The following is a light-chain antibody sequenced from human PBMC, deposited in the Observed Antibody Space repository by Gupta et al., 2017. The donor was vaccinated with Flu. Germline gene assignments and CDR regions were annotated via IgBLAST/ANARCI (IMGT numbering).Light chain of an antibody. J-gene: IGKJ2*01. CDR3: QQYYSTPYT. CDR2: WAS. CDR1: QSVLYSSDNKNY. V-gene: IGKV4-1*01. Sequence: IVMTQSPDSLAVSLGERATINCKSSQSVLYSSDNKNYLLWYQQKPGQPPKLLIHWASTRESGVPDRFSGSGSGTDFTLTISSLQAEDVAVYFCQQYYSTPYTFGRGTKLEIK.